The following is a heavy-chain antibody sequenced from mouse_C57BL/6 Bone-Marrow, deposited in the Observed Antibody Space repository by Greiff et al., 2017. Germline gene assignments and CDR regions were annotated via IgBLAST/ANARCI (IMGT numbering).Heavy chain of an antibody. J-gene: IGHJ4*01. Sequence: QVQLQQSGAELVRPGASVTLSCKASGYTFTDYEMHWVKQTPVHGLEWIGAIDPETGGTAYNQKFKGKAILTADKSSSTAYMELRSLTSEDSAVYYCTRRKNKDSSGYLYAMDYWGQGTSVTVSS. D-gene: IGHD3-2*02. CDR3: TRRKNKDSSGYLYAMDY. CDR1: GYTFTDYE. CDR2: IDPETGGT. V-gene: IGHV1-15*01.